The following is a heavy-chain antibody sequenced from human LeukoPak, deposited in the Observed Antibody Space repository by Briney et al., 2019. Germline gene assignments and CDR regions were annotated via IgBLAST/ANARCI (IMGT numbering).Heavy chain of an antibody. D-gene: IGHD6-6*01. CDR3: ARDFPEYSSSLDY. CDR1: GFTFSSYG. J-gene: IGHJ4*02. Sequence: PGGSLRLSCAASGFTFSSYGMHWVRQAPGKGLEWVAVIWYDGSNKYYADSVKGRFTISRDNSKNTLYLQMNSLRAEDTAVYYCARDFPEYSSSLDYWGQGTLVTVSS. CDR2: IWYDGSNK. V-gene: IGHV3-33*08.